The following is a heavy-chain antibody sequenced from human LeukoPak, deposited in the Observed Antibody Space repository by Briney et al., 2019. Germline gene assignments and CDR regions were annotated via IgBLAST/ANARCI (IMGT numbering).Heavy chain of an antibody. CDR1: GGSFSGYY. D-gene: IGHD2-15*01. Sequence: SETLSLTCAVYGGSFSGYYWSWIRQPPGKGLEWIGEINHSGSTNYNPSLKSRVTISVDTSKNQFSLKLSSVTAADTAVYYCARGYCSGGSCYLFVYWGQGTLVTVSS. CDR3: ARGYCSGGSCYLFVY. J-gene: IGHJ4*02. CDR2: INHSGST. V-gene: IGHV4-34*01.